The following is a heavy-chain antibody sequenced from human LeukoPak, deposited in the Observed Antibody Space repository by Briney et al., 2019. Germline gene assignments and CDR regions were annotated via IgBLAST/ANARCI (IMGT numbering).Heavy chain of an antibody. CDR3: ASYGSGSYRFDP. CDR2: IHHSGST. V-gene: IGHV4-31*03. CDR1: GGSISSGNYY. D-gene: IGHD3-10*01. Sequence: PSETLSLTGTVSGGSISSGNYYWSWIRQHPGKGLEWIGYIHHSGSTYYNPSLKSRVIISVDTSKNQFSLKLNSVTAADTAVYYCASYGSGSYRFDPWGQGTLVTVSS. J-gene: IGHJ5*02.